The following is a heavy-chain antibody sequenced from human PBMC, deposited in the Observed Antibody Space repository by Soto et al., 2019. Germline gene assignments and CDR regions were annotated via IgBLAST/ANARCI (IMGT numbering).Heavy chain of an antibody. V-gene: IGHV3-74*01. J-gene: IGHJ6*03. Sequence: EVQLVESGGGLVQPGGSLRLSCAASGFTFSNYWMHWVRQASGKGLVWISRINNYGSSTTYADSVKGRFTISRDNAENTLHLQMNSLRAEDTAVYYCARVRYATSSNYMDVWGKGTTVTVSS. CDR1: GFTFSNYW. D-gene: IGHD2-2*01. CDR3: ARVRYATSSNYMDV. CDR2: INNYGSST.